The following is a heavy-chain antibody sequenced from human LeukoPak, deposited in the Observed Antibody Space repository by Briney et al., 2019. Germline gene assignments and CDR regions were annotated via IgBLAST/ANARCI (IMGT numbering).Heavy chain of an antibody. V-gene: IGHV1-2*02. CDR1: GYTFTGYY. Sequence: ASVKVSCTASGYTFTGYYMHWVRQAPGQGLEWMGWINPNSGGTNYAQKLQGRVTMTTDTSTSTAYMELRSLRSDDTAVYYCARYRSSIAARQGYYYYYMDVWGKGTTVTVSS. J-gene: IGHJ6*03. CDR2: INPNSGGT. D-gene: IGHD6-6*01. CDR3: ARYRSSIAARQGYYYYYMDV.